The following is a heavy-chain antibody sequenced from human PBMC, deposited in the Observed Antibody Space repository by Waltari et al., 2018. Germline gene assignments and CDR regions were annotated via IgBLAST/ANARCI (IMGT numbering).Heavy chain of an antibody. CDR3: AKDAFGNTYVDH. CDR1: GLSISSYG. D-gene: IGHD3-10*01. V-gene: IGHV3-33*06. J-gene: IGHJ4*02. Sequence: QAQLVESGGGVVQPGMSLRLSCTGTGLSISSYGMHWVRQAPGKGLGLVVLIWFDGGQTYYADSVRGRFTISRDNSKNTLYLDMNSLKLNDTAIYYCAKDAFGNTYVDHWGQGTLVTVAS. CDR2: IWFDGGQT.